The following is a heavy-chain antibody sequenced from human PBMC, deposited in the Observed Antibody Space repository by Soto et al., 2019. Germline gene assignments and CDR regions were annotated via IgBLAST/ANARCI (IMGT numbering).Heavy chain of an antibody. CDR2: ISGSGGST. CDR3: AKWGPSSWHFSDYYYGMDV. V-gene: IGHV3-23*01. Sequence: VGSLRLSCAASGFTFSSYAMSWVRQAPGKGLEWVSAISGSGGSTYYADSVKGRFTISRDNSKNTLYLQMKSLRAEDTAVYYCAKWGPSSWHFSDYYYGMDVWGQGTTVNVSS. J-gene: IGHJ6*02. D-gene: IGHD6-13*01. CDR1: GFTFSSYA.